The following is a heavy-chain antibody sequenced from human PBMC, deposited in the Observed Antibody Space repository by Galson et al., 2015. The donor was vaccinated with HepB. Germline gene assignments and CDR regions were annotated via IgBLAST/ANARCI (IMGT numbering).Heavy chain of an antibody. Sequence: SLRLSCAASGFTFRNYGMHWVRQAPGKGLEWVAIIYYDGSNKYYADSVKGRFTISRDNSKNTLYLQMNSLRAEDTAVYYCASGRGTYPNYYFDYWGQGTLLTVSS. CDR1: GFTFRNYG. D-gene: IGHD1-1*01. J-gene: IGHJ4*02. V-gene: IGHV3-33*01. CDR3: ASGRGTYPNYYFDY. CDR2: IYYDGSNK.